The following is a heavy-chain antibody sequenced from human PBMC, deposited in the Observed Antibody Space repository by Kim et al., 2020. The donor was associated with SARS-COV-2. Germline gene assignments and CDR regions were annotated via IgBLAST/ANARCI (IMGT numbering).Heavy chain of an antibody. D-gene: IGHD6-19*01. CDR2: IDPSDSYT. Sequence: GESLKISCKGSGYTFTSYWISWVRQMPGKGLEWMGKIDPSDSYTSYSPSFQGHVTISVDKSISTVYLQWSSLKASDIAIYYCARHWSGWYYFDYWGQGTLVSVSS. CDR1: GYTFTSYW. CDR3: ARHWSGWYYFDY. J-gene: IGHJ4*02. V-gene: IGHV5-10-1*01.